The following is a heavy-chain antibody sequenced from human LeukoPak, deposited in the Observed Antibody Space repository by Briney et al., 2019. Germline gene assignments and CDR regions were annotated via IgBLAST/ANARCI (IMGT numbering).Heavy chain of an antibody. CDR2: INPSGAST. CDR3: ENRPRWYYAFDI. J-gene: IGHJ3*02. V-gene: IGHV1-46*01. D-gene: IGHD4-23*01. Sequence: ASVKVSCKASGYTFTSYGISWVRQVPGQGLEWMAIINPSGASTSYAQKFQGRVTMTRDTSTSTVYMELSSLRSEDTAVYYCENRPRWYYAFDIWGQGTMVTVSS. CDR1: GYTFTSYG.